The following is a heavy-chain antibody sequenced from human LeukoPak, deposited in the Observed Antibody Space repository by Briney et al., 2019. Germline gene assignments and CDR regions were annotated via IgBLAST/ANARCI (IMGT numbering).Heavy chain of an antibody. Sequence: PSETLSLTCAVSGGSISSGGYSWSWIRQPPGKGLEWIGYIYYSGSTYYNPSLKSRVTISVDTSKNQFSLKLSSVTAADTAVYYCARDSSRHCTNGVCYSSYYYYYMDVWGKGTTVTVSS. J-gene: IGHJ6*03. D-gene: IGHD2-8*01. CDR1: GGSISSGGYS. V-gene: IGHV4-30-4*07. CDR2: IYYSGST. CDR3: ARDSSRHCTNGVCYSSYYYYYMDV.